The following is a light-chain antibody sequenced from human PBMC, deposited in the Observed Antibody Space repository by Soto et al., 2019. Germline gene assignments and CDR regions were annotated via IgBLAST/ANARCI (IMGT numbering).Light chain of an antibody. J-gene: IGLJ1*01. CDR3: KSYAGSNTYV. CDR1: SSDVGNYNY. CDR2: DVS. V-gene: IGLV2-11*01. Sequence: QSALTQPRSVSGSPGQSVTISCTGTSSDVGNYNYVSWYQQHPAKAPKVMIYDVSKRPSGVPDRFSGSKSGNTASLTISGLQAEDEADYFCKSYAGSNTYVFGSGTKVTVL.